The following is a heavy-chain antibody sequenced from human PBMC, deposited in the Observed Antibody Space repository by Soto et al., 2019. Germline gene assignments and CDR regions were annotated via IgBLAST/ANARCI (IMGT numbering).Heavy chain of an antibody. CDR3: TRLKNYSGSGSYYIPAYNWFAP. D-gene: IGHD3-10*01. CDR2: IRSKANSYAT. Sequence: GGSLRLSCAASGFTFSGSAMHWVRQAPGKGLEWVGRIRSKANSYATAYAASVKGRFTISRDDSKNTAYLQMNSLKTEDTAVYYCTRLKNYSGSGSYYIPAYNWFAPWGQGTLVTVSS. CDR1: GFTFSGSA. J-gene: IGHJ5*02. V-gene: IGHV3-73*01.